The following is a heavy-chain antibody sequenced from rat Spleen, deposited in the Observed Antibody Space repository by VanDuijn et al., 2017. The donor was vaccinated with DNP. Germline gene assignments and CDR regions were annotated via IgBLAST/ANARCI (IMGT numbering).Heavy chain of an antibody. D-gene: IGHD1-10*01. V-gene: IGHV5-22*01. CDR1: GFTFSDYY. CDR2: LTYDVGNT. J-gene: IGHJ3*01. Sequence: EVQLVESGGGLVQPGRSLKLSCTASGFTFSDYYLAWVRQAPTKGLEWVAYLTYDVGNTYYRDSVKGRFTISRHNAKSTLYLHMNSLGSEEMSTYYGARTYGYNNGGFAYWGQGTLVTVSS. CDR3: ARTYGYNNGGFAY.